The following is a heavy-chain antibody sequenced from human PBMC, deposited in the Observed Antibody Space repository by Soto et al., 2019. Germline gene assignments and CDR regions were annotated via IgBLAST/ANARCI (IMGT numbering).Heavy chain of an antibody. CDR3: ARDLWRDPKEGYFDY. CDR1: GFTFSDYY. D-gene: IGHD3-16*01. J-gene: IGHJ4*02. CDR2: ISSSGSTI. V-gene: IGHV3-11*01. Sequence: PGGSLRLSCAASGFTFSDYYMSWIRQAPGKGLEWVSYISSSGSTIYYADSVKGRFTISRDNAKNSLYLQMNSLRAEDTAVYYCARDLWRDPKEGYFDYWGQGTLVTVSS.